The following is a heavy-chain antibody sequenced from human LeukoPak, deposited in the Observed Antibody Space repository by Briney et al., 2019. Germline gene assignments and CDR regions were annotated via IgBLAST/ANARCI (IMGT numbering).Heavy chain of an antibody. CDR3: ARCGTPNNYHYYGLDV. CDR2: ISISGSYI. V-gene: IGHV3-11*03. D-gene: IGHD5-24*01. CDR1: GFTFNDYH. Sequence: GGSLRLSCRASGFTFNDYHMIWLRQAPGKGLEWISYISISGSYINHTDSVKGRFTISRDNAKNSLYLQMTSLRAEDAAVYYCARCGTPNNYHYYGLDVWGQGTTVTVSS. J-gene: IGHJ6*02.